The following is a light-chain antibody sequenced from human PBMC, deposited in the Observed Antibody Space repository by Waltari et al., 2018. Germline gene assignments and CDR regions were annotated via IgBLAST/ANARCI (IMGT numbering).Light chain of an antibody. CDR2: GAS. J-gene: IGKJ4*01. CDR3: QQYNNWPLT. V-gene: IGKV3-15*01. Sequence: EIIMTQSPATLSLSPGERATLSCRASQSVTNNLAWYQQKPGQAPRPLIYGASTRATSIPARISGSGSGTEFTLTISSLQSEDFAFYYCQQYNNWPLTFGGGTKVEIK. CDR1: QSVTNN.